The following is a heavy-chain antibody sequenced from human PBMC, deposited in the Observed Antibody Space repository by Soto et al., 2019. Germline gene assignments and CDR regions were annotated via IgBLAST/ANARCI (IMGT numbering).Heavy chain of an antibody. J-gene: IGHJ6*02. V-gene: IGHV3-30*18. CDR1: GFTFSNYG. Sequence: PGGSLRLSCVASGFTFSNYGMHWVRQAPGKGLEWVAFISDDGSNKYYADSMRGRFTMSRDNSKRTLYLQMSSPRVEDTAVYYCTKRRNVLRFLEWSSGMEVWGQGTTVTVSS. CDR3: TKRRNVLRFLEWSSGMEV. CDR2: ISDDGSNK. D-gene: IGHD3-3*01.